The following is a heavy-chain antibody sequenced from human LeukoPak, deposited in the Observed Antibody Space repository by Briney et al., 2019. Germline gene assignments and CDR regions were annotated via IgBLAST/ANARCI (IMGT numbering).Heavy chain of an antibody. Sequence: PGGYLRRSGVGSGFTFSNNAMSWVRQAPGKGLMWVSGISGSGGSTYYADSVKGRFTISRDNSKNTLYLQMNSLRADDTAVYYCAKVHDSMHPFFDCWGQGTLVTVSS. CDR2: ISGSGGST. D-gene: IGHD2-15*01. J-gene: IGHJ4*02. V-gene: IGHV3-23*01. CDR1: GFTFSNNA. CDR3: AKVHDSMHPFFDC.